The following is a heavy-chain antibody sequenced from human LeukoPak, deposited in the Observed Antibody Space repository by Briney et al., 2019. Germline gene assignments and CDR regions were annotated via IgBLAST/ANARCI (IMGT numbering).Heavy chain of an antibody. CDR3: TRAPWGLSSSWSSSFDY. CDR1: GFTFGDYT. J-gene: IGHJ4*02. CDR2: INMKAHGGAT. Sequence: GGSLRLSCTASGFTFGDYTMSWFRQAPGKGLEWVGLINMKAHGGATEYAASVKGRFTISRDDSKSIAYLQINSLKTEDTAVYYCTRAPWGLSSSWSSSFDYWGQGTLVTVSS. V-gene: IGHV3-49*03. D-gene: IGHD6-13*01.